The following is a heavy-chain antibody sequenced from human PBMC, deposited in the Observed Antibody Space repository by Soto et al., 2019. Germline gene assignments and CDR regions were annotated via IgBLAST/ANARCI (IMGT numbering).Heavy chain of an antibody. J-gene: IGHJ6*02. V-gene: IGHV3-30*18. Sequence: GGSLRLSCAASGFTFGSYGMHWVRQAPGKGLEWVAVISYDGSKTYYGDSVEGRFTISRDNSKNTLYLQMNSLRAEDTAVYYCAKARPLFGVVIDRDYYYGVGVWGQGTTVTVSS. CDR2: ISYDGSKT. CDR3: AKARPLFGVVIDRDYYYGVGV. CDR1: GFTFGSYG. D-gene: IGHD3-3*01.